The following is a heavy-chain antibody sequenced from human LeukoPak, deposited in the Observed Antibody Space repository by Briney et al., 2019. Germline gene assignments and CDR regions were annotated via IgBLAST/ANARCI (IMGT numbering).Heavy chain of an antibody. CDR2: MYYSGST. CDR3: ARGVLRYFDWLSHRLFDY. Sequence: SETLSLTCAVYGGSFSSYYWGWIRQPPGKGLEWIGTMYYSGSTYYNPSLNSRVTISVDTSKNQFSLKLSSVTAADTAVYYCARGVLRYFDWLSHRLFDYWGQGTLVTVSS. V-gene: IGHV4-34*01. CDR1: GGSFSSYY. D-gene: IGHD3-9*01. J-gene: IGHJ4*02.